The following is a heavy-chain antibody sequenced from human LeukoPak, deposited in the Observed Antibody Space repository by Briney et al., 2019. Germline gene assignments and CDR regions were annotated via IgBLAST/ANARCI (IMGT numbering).Heavy chain of an antibody. CDR1: GYSFTSYW. V-gene: IGHV5-51*01. CDR2: IYPGDSNT. CDR3: ARHRDSGSFHYYYYSGMDV. Sequence: GESLKISCKGSGYSFTSYWIGWVRQMPGKGLEWMGIIYPGDSNTRYSPSFQGQVTISADKSISTAYLQWSSLKASDTAVYYCARHRDSGSFHYYYYSGMDVWGQGTTVTVSS. D-gene: IGHD3-10*01. J-gene: IGHJ6*02.